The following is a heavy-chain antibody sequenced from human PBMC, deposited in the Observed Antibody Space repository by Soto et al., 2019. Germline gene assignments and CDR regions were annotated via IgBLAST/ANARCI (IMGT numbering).Heavy chain of an antibody. D-gene: IGHD3-10*01. CDR1: GGSISSSSYY. CDR3: ARQTPYGSGSYYFDY. V-gene: IGHV4-39*01. CDR2: IYYSGST. J-gene: IGHJ4*02. Sequence: SETLSLTCTVSGGSISSSSYYWGWIRQPPGKGLEWIGSIYYSGSTYYNPSLKSRVTISVDTSKNQFSLKLSSVTAADTAVYYCARQTPYGSGSYYFDYWAQGTLVTVSS.